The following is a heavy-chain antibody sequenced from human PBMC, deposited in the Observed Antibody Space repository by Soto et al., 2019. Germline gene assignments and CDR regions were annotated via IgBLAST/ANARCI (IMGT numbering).Heavy chain of an antibody. CDR1: GGSISSGGYY. D-gene: IGHD2-15*01. Sequence: PSETLSLTCTVSGGSISSGGYYWSWIRQHPGKGLEWIGYIYYSGSTYYNPSLKSRVTISVDTSKNQFSLKLSSVTAADTAVYYRARDRGCSGSSCYPGRLYYYYYGMDVWGQGTTVTVSS. CDR3: ARDRGCSGSSCYPGRLYYYYYGMDV. CDR2: IYYSGST. V-gene: IGHV4-31*03. J-gene: IGHJ6*02.